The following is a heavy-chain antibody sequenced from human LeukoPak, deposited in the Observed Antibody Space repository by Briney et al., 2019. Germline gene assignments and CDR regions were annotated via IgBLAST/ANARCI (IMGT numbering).Heavy chain of an antibody. Sequence: GESLKISCKGSGYSFTSYWIGWVRQMPGKGLEWMGTIYPGDSDTRYSPSFQGQVTISADKSISTAYLQWSSLKASDTAMYYCARPGKAVTSPFDYWGQGTLVTVSS. CDR2: IYPGDSDT. J-gene: IGHJ4*02. V-gene: IGHV5-51*01. CDR3: ARPGKAVTSPFDY. CDR1: GYSFTSYW. D-gene: IGHD4-11*01.